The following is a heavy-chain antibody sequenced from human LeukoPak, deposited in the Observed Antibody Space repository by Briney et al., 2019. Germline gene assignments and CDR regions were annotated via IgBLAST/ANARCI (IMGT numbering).Heavy chain of an antibody. CDR2: INPNSGGT. Sequence: ASVKVSCKASGYTFTGYYMHWVRQAPGQGLEWMGWINPNSGGTNYAQKFQGRVTMTRDTSTSTVYMELSSLRSEDTAVYYCARDSAAGGYSSGWYGLGWYFDLWGRGTLVTVSS. CDR3: ARDSAAGGYSSGWYGLGWYFDL. CDR1: GYTFTGYY. D-gene: IGHD6-19*01. V-gene: IGHV1-2*02. J-gene: IGHJ2*01.